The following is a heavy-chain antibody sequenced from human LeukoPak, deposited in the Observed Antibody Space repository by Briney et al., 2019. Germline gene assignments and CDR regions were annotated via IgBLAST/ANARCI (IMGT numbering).Heavy chain of an antibody. J-gene: IGHJ4*02. V-gene: IGHV4-59*08. CDR3: ARGEGGGYYDFWSGYGIPPYFDY. D-gene: IGHD3-3*01. Sequence: PSETLSLTCTVSGGSISSYYWSWIRQPPGKGLEWIGYIYYSGSTNYNPSLKSRVTISVDTSKNQFSLKLSSVTAADTAVYYCARGEGGGYYDFWSGYGIPPYFDYWGQGTLVTVSS. CDR2: IYYSGST. CDR1: GGSISSYY.